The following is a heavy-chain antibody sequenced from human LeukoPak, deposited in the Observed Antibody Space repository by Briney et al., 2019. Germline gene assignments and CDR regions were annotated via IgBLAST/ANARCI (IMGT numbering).Heavy chain of an antibody. D-gene: IGHD2-21*02. Sequence: SETLSLTCTVSGGSINNYYWSWIRQPAGKGLEWIGRIYTRGSTNYNPSLKSRVTMSVDTSKNQFSLKLSSVTAADTAVYYCARGRYCGADICSGGDAFDIWGQGTMVSVSS. CDR3: ARGRYCGADICSGGDAFDI. V-gene: IGHV4-4*07. CDR2: IYTRGST. J-gene: IGHJ3*02. CDR1: GGSINNYY.